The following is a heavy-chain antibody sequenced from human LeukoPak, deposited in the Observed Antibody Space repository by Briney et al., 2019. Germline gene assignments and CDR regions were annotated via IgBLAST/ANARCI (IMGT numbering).Heavy chain of an antibody. V-gene: IGHV3-7*03. CDR1: GLTFSRSW. CDR3: ATGASGSWDF. J-gene: IGHJ4*02. CDR2: ISPDGSTK. Sequence: GGSLRLSCAASGLTFSRSWMSWVRQPPGKGLEWVANISPDGSTKYHMDSVKGRFTISRDNAKDSLYLEMSRLRDDDTAMYYCATGASGSWDFGGQGTLVTVSS. D-gene: IGHD6-13*01.